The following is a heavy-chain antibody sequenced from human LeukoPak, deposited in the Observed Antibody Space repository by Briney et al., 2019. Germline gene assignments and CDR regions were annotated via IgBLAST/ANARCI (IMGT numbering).Heavy chain of an antibody. CDR3: ARDRGYCSGGSCYSDY. CDR1: GFTFSSYS. CDR2: IKQDGSEK. J-gene: IGHJ4*02. V-gene: IGHV3-7*01. Sequence: GGSLRLSCAASGFTFSSYSMNWVRQAPGKGLEWVANIKQDGSEKYYVDSVKGRFTISRDNAKNSLYLQMNSLRAEDTAVYYCARDRGYCSGGSCYSDYWGQGTLVTVSS. D-gene: IGHD2-15*01.